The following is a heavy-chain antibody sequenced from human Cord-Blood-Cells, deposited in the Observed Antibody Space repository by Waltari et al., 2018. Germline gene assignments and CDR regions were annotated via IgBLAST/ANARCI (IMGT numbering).Heavy chain of an antibody. V-gene: IGHV4-34*01. J-gene: IGHJ6*02. Sequence: QVQLQQWGAGLLKPSETLSLTCAVYGGSFSGYYWSWIRQPPGQGLEWIGEINHSGSTNYNPSLKSRVTISVDTSKNQFSLKLSSVTAADTAVYYCARRGPGPGYSGSYYYYYYGMDVWGQGTTVTVSS. CDR1: GGSFSGYY. CDR3: ARRGPGPGYSGSYYYYYYGMDV. CDR2: INHSGST. D-gene: IGHD1-26*01.